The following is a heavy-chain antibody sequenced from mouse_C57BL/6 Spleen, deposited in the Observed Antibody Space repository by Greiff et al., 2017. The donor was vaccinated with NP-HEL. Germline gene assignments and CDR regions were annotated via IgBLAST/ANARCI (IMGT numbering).Heavy chain of an antibody. CDR2: INPNNGGT. CDR3: ARSGGYYGKFAY. J-gene: IGHJ3*01. V-gene: IGHV1-26*01. D-gene: IGHD2-3*01. CDR1: GYTFTDYY. Sequence: VQLQQSGPELVKPGASVKISCKASGYTFTDYYMNWVKQSHGKSLEWIGDINPNNGGTSYNQKFKGKATLTVDKSSSTAYMELRSLTSEDSAVYYCARSGGYYGKFAYWGQGTLVTVSA.